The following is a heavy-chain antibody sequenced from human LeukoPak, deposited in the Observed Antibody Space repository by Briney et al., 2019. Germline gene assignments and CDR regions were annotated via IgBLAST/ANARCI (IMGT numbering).Heavy chain of an antibody. D-gene: IGHD3-10*01. CDR3: ARHVSYYGSGSYYNR. CDR2: IYYSGTT. CDR1: GGSISTYY. Sequence: PSETLSLTCTVSGGSISTYYWNWIRQPPGKGLEWIGYIYYSGTTNYNPSLKSRVSMSVDTSKNQFSLKLSSVTAADTAVYYCARHVSYYGSGSYYNRWGQGTLVTVSS. V-gene: IGHV4-59*08. J-gene: IGHJ4*02.